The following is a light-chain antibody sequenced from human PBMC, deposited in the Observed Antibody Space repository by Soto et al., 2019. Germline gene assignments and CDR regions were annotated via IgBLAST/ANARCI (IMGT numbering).Light chain of an antibody. CDR2: GAS. CDR3: QQYGSSGT. J-gene: IGKJ1*01. V-gene: IGKV3-20*01. CDR1: QSVSKNY. Sequence: EIVLTQFPGTLSLSPGERATLSCRASQSVSKNYLAWYKQKPGQAPRLLIYGASNRATGIPDRFSGSGSGTEFTLTISRMEPEDFAVYYCQQYGSSGTFGQGTKVDIK.